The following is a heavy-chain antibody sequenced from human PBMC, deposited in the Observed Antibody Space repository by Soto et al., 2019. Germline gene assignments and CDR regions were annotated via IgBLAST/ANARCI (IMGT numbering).Heavy chain of an antibody. D-gene: IGHD1-20*01. CDR1: GFTFSSYA. CDR3: AKGLTGTLNNWFDP. J-gene: IGHJ5*02. V-gene: IGHV3-23*01. Sequence: GGSLRLSCAASGFTFSSYAMSWVRQAPGKGLEWVSAISGSGGSTYYADSVKGRFTISRDNSKNTPYLQMNSLRAEDTAVYYCAKGLTGTLNNWFDPWGQGTLVTVSS. CDR2: ISGSGGST.